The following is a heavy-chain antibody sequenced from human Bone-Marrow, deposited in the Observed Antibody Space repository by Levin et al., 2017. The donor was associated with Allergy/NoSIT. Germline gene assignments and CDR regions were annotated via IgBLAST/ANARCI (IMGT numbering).Heavy chain of an antibody. V-gene: IGHV3-43*01. J-gene: IGHJ4*02. CDR2: SSWDGDKT. Sequence: GGSLRLSCAASGFTVDDYIIHWVRQAPGKGLEWVSLSSWDGDKTFYADSVRGRFTISRDNSTNSVYLQMNSLRTEDTAFYYCAKEISPRTAVAGDVDFWGQGTLVTVTS. CDR1: GFTVDDYI. CDR3: AKEISPRTAVAGDVDF. D-gene: IGHD6-19*01.